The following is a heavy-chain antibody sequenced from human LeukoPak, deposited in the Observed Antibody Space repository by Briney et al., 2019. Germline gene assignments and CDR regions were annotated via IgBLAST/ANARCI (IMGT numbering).Heavy chain of an antibody. CDR3: AKVTGGDMITYGGLDY. CDR1: GFTFSSYA. Sequence: GGSLRLSCAASGFTFSSYAMSWVRQAPGKGLEWVSAISGNGDTTYYTDSVKGRLTISRDNSKNTLYLQMNSLRAEDTAVYYCAKVTGGDMITYGGLDYWGQGTLVTVSS. V-gene: IGHV3-23*01. CDR2: ISGNGDTT. J-gene: IGHJ4*02. D-gene: IGHD3-16*01.